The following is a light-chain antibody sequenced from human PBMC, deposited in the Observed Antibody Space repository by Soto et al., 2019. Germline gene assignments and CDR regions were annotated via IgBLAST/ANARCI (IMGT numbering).Light chain of an antibody. CDR3: SSYAGSNNLV. V-gene: IGLV2-8*01. CDR2: EVS. J-gene: IGLJ2*01. CDR1: SDDVGGYNY. Sequence: QSALTQPASVSGSPGQSITISCTGTSDDVGGYNYVSWYQQHPGKAPKLMIFEVSQRPSGVPYRFSGSKSGNTASLTVSGLQAEDEADYYCSSYAGSNNLVFGGGTKLTVL.